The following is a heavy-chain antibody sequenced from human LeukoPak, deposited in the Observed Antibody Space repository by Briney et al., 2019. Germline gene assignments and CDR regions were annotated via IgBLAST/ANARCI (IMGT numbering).Heavy chain of an antibody. J-gene: IGHJ4*02. D-gene: IGHD3-16*01. Sequence: SETLSLTCSVSGGSISSYIWSWIRQPPGEGLEWIGYIYTSGSTDYNPSLKSRVTISVDRSKNQFSLKLNSVTAADTAFYYCARQPGTGGINLWGQGTLVTVSS. CDR2: IYTSGST. V-gene: IGHV4-4*09. CDR1: GGSISSYI. CDR3: ARQPGTGGINL.